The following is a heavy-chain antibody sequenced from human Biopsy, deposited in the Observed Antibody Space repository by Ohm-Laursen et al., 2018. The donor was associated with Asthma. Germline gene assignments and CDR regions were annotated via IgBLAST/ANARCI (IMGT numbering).Heavy chain of an antibody. CDR1: GGTFSNFA. J-gene: IGHJ6*02. D-gene: IGHD6-19*01. CDR3: ARCQVGYSSGWSLLLKKIYYSGMDV. V-gene: IGHV1-69*01. Sequence: SSVKVSCKAPGGTFSNFAISWVRQAPGQGLEWLGGIKTVFGTTNYAQKFQGRVTITADESTSTAYMEVTSLRSEDTAIYYCARCQVGYSSGWSLLLKKIYYSGMDVWGQGTVVTVSS. CDR2: IKTVFGTT.